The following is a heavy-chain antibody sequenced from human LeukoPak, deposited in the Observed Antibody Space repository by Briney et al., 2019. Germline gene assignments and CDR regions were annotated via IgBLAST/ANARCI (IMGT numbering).Heavy chain of an antibody. Sequence: PSETLSLTCAVYGGSFSGYYWSWIRQPPGKGLEWIGEINHSGGTNYNPSLKSRVTISVDTSKNQFSLKLSSVTAADTAVYYCARGLGLSGSYYSSLFYFDYWGQGTLVTVSS. V-gene: IGHV4-34*01. CDR2: INHSGGT. CDR3: ARGLGLSGSYYSSLFYFDY. J-gene: IGHJ4*02. CDR1: GGSFSGYY. D-gene: IGHD1-26*01.